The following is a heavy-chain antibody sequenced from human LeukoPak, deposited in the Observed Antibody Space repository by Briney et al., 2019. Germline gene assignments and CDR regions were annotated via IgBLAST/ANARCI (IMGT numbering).Heavy chain of an antibody. CDR3: ARRDSSGYYDY. J-gene: IGHJ4*02. CDR1: GGSISSYY. V-gene: IGHV4-59*08. CDR2: IYYSGST. D-gene: IGHD3-22*01. Sequence: PSETLSLTCTVSGGSISSYYWSWIRQPPGKGLEWIGFIYYSGSTNYNPSLKSRVTISADTSKNQISLKLSSVTAADTAVYYCARRDSSGYYDYWGQGTLVTVSS.